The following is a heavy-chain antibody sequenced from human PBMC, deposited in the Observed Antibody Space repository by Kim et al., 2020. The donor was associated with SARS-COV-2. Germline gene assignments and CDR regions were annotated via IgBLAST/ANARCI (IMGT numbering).Heavy chain of an antibody. CDR2: IHYSGST. CDR1: GGSISSGGYY. CDR3: ARTPGGYTIFGVPPPPHCGMDV. J-gene: IGHJ6*02. Sequence: SETLSLTCTVSGGSISSGGYYWSWIRQHPGKGLEWIGYIHYSGSTYYNPSLKSRVTISVDTSKNQFSLKLSSVTAADTAVYYCARTPGGYTIFGVPPPPHCGMDVWGQGTTVTVSS. V-gene: IGHV4-31*03. D-gene: IGHD3-3*01.